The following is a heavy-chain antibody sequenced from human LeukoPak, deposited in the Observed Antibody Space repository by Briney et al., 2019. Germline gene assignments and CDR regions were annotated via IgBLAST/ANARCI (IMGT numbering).Heavy chain of an antibody. D-gene: IGHD3-16*01. J-gene: IGHJ4*02. CDR2: INPNSGGT. CDR1: GYTFTEYN. V-gene: IGHV1-2*02. CDR3: ARPGLRVSGSFNF. Sequence: ASLKVSCKASGYTFTEYNIHWVRQAPGQGLEWTGWINPNSGGTNYAQKFQGRVTMTRDTSINTAYMEVSRLSSDDTAVYYCARPGLRVSGSFNFWGQGTLVTVSS.